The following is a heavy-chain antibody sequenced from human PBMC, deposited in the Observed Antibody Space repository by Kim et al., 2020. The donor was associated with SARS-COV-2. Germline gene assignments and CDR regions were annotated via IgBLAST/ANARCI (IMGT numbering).Heavy chain of an antibody. CDR1: GGSISSGGYY. CDR3: ARSGKVPAAMWFDY. Sequence: SETLSLTCTVSGGSISSGGYYWSWIRQHPGKGLEWIGYIYYSGSTYYNPSLKSRVTISVDTSKNQFSLKLSSVTAADTAVYYCARSGKVPAAMWFDYWGQGTLVTVSS. CDR2: IYYSGST. V-gene: IGHV4-31*03. D-gene: IGHD2-2*01. J-gene: IGHJ4*02.